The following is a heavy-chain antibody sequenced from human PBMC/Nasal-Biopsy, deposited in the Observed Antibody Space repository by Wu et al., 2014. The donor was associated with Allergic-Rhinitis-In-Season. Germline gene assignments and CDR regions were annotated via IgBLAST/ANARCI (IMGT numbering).Heavy chain of an antibody. D-gene: IGHD5-24*01. Sequence: TLSLTCSVSGVSISSHYWSWIRQPPGKALEWFGFISHSGRATYNPSLGSRATISVDTSRNQFSLRLDSVTAADTAVYYCARGYGYMAYYFDFWGPGNPGHRLL. V-gene: IGHV4-59*11. CDR1: GVSISSHY. CDR3: ARGYGYMAYYFDF. J-gene: IGHJ4*02. CDR2: ISHSGRA.